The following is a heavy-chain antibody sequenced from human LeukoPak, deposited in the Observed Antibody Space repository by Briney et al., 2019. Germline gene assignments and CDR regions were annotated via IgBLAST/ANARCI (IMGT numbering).Heavy chain of an antibody. CDR2: ISAYNGNT. CDR3: ARDDARMVRVDY. Sequence: GASVKVSCKASGYTFTSYGISWVRQAPGQGLEWMGWISAYNGNTNYAQKLQGRVTMTTDTSTSTAYMELSRLRSDDTAVYYCARDDARMVRVDYWGQGTLVTVSP. CDR1: GYTFTSYG. D-gene: IGHD3-10*01. J-gene: IGHJ4*02. V-gene: IGHV1-18*01.